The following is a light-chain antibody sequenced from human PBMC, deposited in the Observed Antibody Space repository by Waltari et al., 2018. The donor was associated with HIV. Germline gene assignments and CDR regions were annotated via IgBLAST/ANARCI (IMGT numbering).Light chain of an antibody. J-gene: IGLJ3*02. CDR1: SDNVGNQG. V-gene: IGLV10-54*04. CDR2: RNN. Sequence: QAGLTQPPSVSKGLRQTATLTCTGNSDNVGNQGAAWLQQHQGHPPNLLSYRNNDRPSGISDRFSASRSGNTASLTITGLQPEDEADYYCSAWATSLNAWVFGGGTKLTVL. CDR3: SAWATSLNAWV.